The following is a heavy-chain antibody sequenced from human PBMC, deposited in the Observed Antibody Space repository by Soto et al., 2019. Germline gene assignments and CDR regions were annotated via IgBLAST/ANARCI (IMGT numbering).Heavy chain of an antibody. J-gene: IGHJ4*02. CDR1: GGSFSGYS. CDR2: INHSGST. D-gene: IGHD2-8*02. V-gene: IGHV4-34*01. Sequence: QVQLQQWGAGLLKPSETLSLTCAVYGGSFSGYSWTWIRQPPGTGLEWIGEINHSGSTNYNPSLKSRVTMSVDTSKNQCSLKLTSVTAADAAVYYCARDKITGLFDYWGQGTLVTVSS. CDR3: ARDKITGLFDY.